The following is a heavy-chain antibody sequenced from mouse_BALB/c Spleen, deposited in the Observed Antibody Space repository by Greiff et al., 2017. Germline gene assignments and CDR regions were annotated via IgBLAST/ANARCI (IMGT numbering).Heavy chain of an antibody. J-gene: IGHJ3*01. D-gene: IGHD1-1*01. CDR1: GFTFSSYA. CDR3: ASEGGSSFAY. Sequence: EVKLVESGGGLVKPGGSLKLSCAASGFTFSSYAMSWVRQTPEKRLEWVATISSGGSYTYYPDSVKGRFTISRDNAKNTLYLQMSSLRSEDTAMYYCASEGGSSFAYWGQGTLVTVSA. CDR2: ISSGGSYT. V-gene: IGHV5-9-3*01.